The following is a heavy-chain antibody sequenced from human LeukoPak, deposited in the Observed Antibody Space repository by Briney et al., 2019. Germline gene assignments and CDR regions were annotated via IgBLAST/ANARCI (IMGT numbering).Heavy chain of an antibody. J-gene: IGHJ6*02. CDR1: GFTFSSYG. V-gene: IGHV3-23*01. Sequence: GGSLRLSCAASGFTFSSYGMHWVRQAPGKGLEWVSAISGSGGSTYYADSVKGRFTISRDNSKNTLYLQMNSLRAEDTAVYYCAKDSGWYYYYGMDVWGQGTTVTVSS. CDR2: ISGSGGST. CDR3: AKDSGWYYYYGMDV. D-gene: IGHD6-19*01.